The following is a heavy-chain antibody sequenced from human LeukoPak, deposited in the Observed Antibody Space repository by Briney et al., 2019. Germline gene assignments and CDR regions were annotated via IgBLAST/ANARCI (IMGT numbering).Heavy chain of an antibody. Sequence: GGSLILSCAASGFTFSNAWMTWVRQAPGKGLEWVGRIKSKSDGGTTDYAAPVKGRFTISRDDSKNTVYLQMNSLKTEDTAMFYCTTYTMGAFDSWGQGTLVTVSS. J-gene: IGHJ4*02. V-gene: IGHV3-15*01. CDR3: TTYTMGAFDS. CDR2: IKSKSDGGTT. CDR1: GFTFSNAW. D-gene: IGHD3-10*01.